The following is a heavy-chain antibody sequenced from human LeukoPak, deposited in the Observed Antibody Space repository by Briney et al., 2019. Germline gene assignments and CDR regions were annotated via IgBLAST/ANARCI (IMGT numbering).Heavy chain of an antibody. CDR3: ARDSGSYHGDGSDY. CDR2: IWYDGSNK. V-gene: IGHV3-33*01. Sequence: PRGSLRISCAASGFTFSSYGMHWVSQAPGKGLEWVAVIWYDGSNKYYADSVKGRFTISRDNSKNTLYLQMNSLRAEDTAVYYCARDSGSYHGDGSDYSGQGNLVTVSS. J-gene: IGHJ4*02. D-gene: IGHD1-26*01. CDR1: GFTFSSYG.